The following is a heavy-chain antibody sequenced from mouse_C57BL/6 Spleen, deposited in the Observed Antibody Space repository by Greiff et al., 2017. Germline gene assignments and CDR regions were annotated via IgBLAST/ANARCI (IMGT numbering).Heavy chain of an antibody. V-gene: IGHV2-2*01. CDR3: ARNGGNYGGAMDY. J-gene: IGHJ4*01. Sequence: VQLVESGPGLVQPSQSLSITCTVSGFSLTSYGVHWVRQSPGKGLEWLGVIWSGGSTDYNAAFISRLSISKDNSKSQFFFKMNSLQADDTAIYYCARNGGNYGGAMDYWGQGTSVTVSS. D-gene: IGHD1-1*02. CDR1: GFSLTSYG. CDR2: IWSGGST.